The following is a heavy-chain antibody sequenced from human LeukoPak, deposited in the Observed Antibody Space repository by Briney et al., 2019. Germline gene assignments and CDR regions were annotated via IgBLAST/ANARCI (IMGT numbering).Heavy chain of an antibody. CDR1: GFTFSSYS. V-gene: IGHV3-21*01. D-gene: IGHD3-9*01. CDR2: ISSSSSYI. J-gene: IGHJ6*04. Sequence: GGSLRLSCAASGFTFSSYSMNWVRQAPGKGLEWDSSISSSSSYIYYADSVKGRFTISRDNAKNSLYLQMNSLRAEDTAVYYCASDGGDTYYDILTGYWGGYYYYYYGMDVWGKGTTVTVSS. CDR3: ASDGGDTYYDILTGYWGGYYYYYYGMDV.